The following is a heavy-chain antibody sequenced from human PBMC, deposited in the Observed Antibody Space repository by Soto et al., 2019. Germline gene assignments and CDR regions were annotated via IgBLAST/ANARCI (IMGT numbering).Heavy chain of an antibody. CDR3: VKGKRTNCTNGVCYATGATIYYYGMDV. CDR1: GFTFSSYA. J-gene: IGHJ6*02. Sequence: GGSLRLSCSASGFTFSSYAMHWVRQAPGKGLEYVSAISSNGGSTYYADSVKGRFTISRDNSKNTLYLQMSSLRAEDTAVYYCVKGKRTNCTNGVCYATGATIYYYGMDVWGQGTTVTVSS. CDR2: ISSNGGST. D-gene: IGHD2-8*01. V-gene: IGHV3-64D*06.